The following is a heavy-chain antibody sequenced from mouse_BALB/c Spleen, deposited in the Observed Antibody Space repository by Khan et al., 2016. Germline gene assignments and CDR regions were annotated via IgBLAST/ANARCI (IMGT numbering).Heavy chain of an antibody. Sequence: VRLQQSGPDLVKPGASVKISCKASGYSFTGYYMDWVKQSHGKSLEWIGRLNPNNGDSYYNQKFKGKAILTVDKSSTTAYMELRSLTSEDSAVYYCLRDAMDYWGQGTSVTVSS. J-gene: IGHJ4*01. V-gene: IGHV1-18*01. D-gene: IGHD1-1*01. CDR3: LRDAMDY. CDR1: GYSFTGYY. CDR2: LNPNNGDS.